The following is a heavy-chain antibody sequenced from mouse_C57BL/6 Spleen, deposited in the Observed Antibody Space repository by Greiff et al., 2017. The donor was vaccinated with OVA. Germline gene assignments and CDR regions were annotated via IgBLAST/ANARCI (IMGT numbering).Heavy chain of an antibody. Sequence: EVMLVESGGGLVKPGGSLKLSCAASGFTFSSYAMSWVRQTPEKRLEWVATISDGGSYTYYPDNVKGRFTISRDNAKNNLYLQMSHLKSEDTAMYYCARAIYYDYDFAYWGQGTLVTVSA. CDR2: ISDGGSYT. V-gene: IGHV5-4*03. D-gene: IGHD2-4*01. J-gene: IGHJ3*01. CDR3: ARAIYYDYDFAY. CDR1: GFTFSSYA.